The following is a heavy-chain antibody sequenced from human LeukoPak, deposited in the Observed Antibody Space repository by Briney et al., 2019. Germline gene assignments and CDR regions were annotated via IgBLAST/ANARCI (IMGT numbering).Heavy chain of an antibody. D-gene: IGHD5-24*01. J-gene: IGHJ4*02. Sequence: PGGSLRLSCTASGFTFGDYAMSWFRQAPGKGLEWVGFIRSKAYGGTTEYAASVKGRFTISRDDSKSIAYLQMNSLKTEDTAVYYCTRAFSLGRWLQFLYWGQGTLVTVSS. CDR2: IRSKAYGGTT. V-gene: IGHV3-49*03. CDR3: TRAFSLGRWLQFLY. CDR1: GFTFGDYA.